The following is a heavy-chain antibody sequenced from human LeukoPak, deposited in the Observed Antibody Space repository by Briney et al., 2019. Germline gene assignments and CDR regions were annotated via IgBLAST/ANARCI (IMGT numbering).Heavy chain of an antibody. D-gene: IGHD1-26*01. V-gene: IGHV4-34*09. CDR2: IYYSGST. CDR3: ASSPVGSRAFDI. CDR1: GGSFSGYY. Sequence: SEILSLTCAVYGGSFSGYYWSWIRQPPGKGLEWIGYIYYSGSTYYNPSLKSRVTISVDTSKNQFSLKLSSVTAADTAVYYCASSPVGSRAFDIWGQGTMVTVSS. J-gene: IGHJ3*02.